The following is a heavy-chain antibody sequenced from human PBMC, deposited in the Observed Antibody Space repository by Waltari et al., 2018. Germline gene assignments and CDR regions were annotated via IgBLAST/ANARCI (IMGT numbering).Heavy chain of an antibody. Sequence: QVQLQESGPGLVKPSETLSLTCTVSGGSTDSTYNYWGWIRQPPGKGLEWIGSHNYSGRTHYNPSLKSRVTISVDTSKNQFSLKLTSVTAADTAVYYCVQLPGYWGQGILVTVSS. CDR3: VQLPGY. D-gene: IGHD2-15*01. CDR2: HNYSGRT. J-gene: IGHJ4*02. V-gene: IGHV4-39*01. CDR1: GGSTDSTYNY.